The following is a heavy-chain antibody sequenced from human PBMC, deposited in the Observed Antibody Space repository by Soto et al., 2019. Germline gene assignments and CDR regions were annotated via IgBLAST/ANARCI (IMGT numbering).Heavy chain of an antibody. CDR1: GGSISSGDYS. J-gene: IGHJ5*02. D-gene: IGHD3-10*01. Sequence: PSETLSLTCVVSGGSISSGDYSWSWIRQPPGKGLEWIGYIYHSGSTYYNPSLKSRVTISVDTSKNQFSLKLSSVTAADTAVYYCASYGSGSPSWFDPWGQGTLVTVSS. CDR2: IYHSGST. CDR3: ASYGSGSPSWFDP. V-gene: IGHV4-30-2*02.